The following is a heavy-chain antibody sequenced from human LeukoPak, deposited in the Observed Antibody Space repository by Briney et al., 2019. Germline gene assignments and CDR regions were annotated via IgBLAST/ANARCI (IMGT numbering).Heavy chain of an antibody. CDR1: GYSFTSYW. CDR2: IYPGDSDT. D-gene: IGHD7-27*01. CDR3: ARHLTAGYLPNNWFDP. Sequence: GESLKISCKGSGYSFTSYWIGWVRQLPGKGLEWMGIIYPGDSDTRYSPSFQGQVTISADKSISTAYLQWSSLKAPDTAMYYCARHLTAGYLPNNWFDPWGQGTLVTVSS. J-gene: IGHJ5*02. V-gene: IGHV5-51*01.